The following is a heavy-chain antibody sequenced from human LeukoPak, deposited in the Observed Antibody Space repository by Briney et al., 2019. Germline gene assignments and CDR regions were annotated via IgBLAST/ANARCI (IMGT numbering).Heavy chain of an antibody. J-gene: IGHJ6*02. D-gene: IGHD6-13*01. V-gene: IGHV3-7*01. Sequence: PGGSLRLSCAASGFTFSSYWMSWVRQAPGKGLEWVANIKQDGSEKYYVDSVKGRFTISRDNAKNSLYLQMNSLRAEDTAVYYCARDPEGSSWYPDYYYGMDVWGQGTTVTVSS. CDR1: GFTFSSYW. CDR2: IKQDGSEK. CDR3: ARDPEGSSWYPDYYYGMDV.